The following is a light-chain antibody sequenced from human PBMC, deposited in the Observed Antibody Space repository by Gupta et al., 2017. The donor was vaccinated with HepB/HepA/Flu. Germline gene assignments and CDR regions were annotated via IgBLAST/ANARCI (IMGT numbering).Light chain of an antibody. CDR2: DAS. CDR1: QDITNY. CDR3: QHEDNLPIT. Sequence: DIQMTQSPSSLSASVGDRVTITCQASQDITNYLNWYQQKPGRAPKLLIYDASNLETGVPSRFSGSGSGTDFTFTISSLQPEDLAIYYCQHEDNLPITFGRGTKVDIK. J-gene: IGKJ4*01. V-gene: IGKV1-33*01.